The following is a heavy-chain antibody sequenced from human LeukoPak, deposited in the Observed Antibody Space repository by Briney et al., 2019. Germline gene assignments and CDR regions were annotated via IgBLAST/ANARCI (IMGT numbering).Heavy chain of an antibody. CDR2: FYYSGST. CDR3: ARHGSTPSYFDY. V-gene: IGHV4-39*01. CDR1: GGSISSSSSY. J-gene: IGHJ4*02. Sequence: PSETLSLTCTVSGGSISSSSSYWGWIRQPPGKGLEWIGTFYYSGSTYYNPSLKSRVTISVDTSKSHFSLKLSSVTAADTAVYYCARHGSTPSYFDYWGQGTLVTVSS.